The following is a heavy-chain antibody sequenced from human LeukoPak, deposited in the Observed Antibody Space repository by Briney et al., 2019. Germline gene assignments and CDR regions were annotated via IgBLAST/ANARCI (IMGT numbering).Heavy chain of an antibody. V-gene: IGHV3-72*01. CDR3: TRELAGSSGWYPLDY. D-gene: IGHD6-19*01. J-gene: IGHJ4*02. Sequence: PGGSLRLSCAASGFTFSDHYMHWVRQAPGKGRDWVGRSRNKANNYTTEYAASVKGRFTISRDDSRNSVYLQMNSLKAEDTAVYYCTRELAGSSGWYPLDYWGQGTLVTVSS. CDR2: SRNKANNYTT. CDR1: GFTFSDHY.